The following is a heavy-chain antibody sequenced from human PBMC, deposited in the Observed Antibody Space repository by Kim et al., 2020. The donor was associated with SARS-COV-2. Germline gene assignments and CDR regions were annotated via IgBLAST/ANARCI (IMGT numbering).Heavy chain of an antibody. CDR3: ARTPGYSSSWYDFDY. Sequence: GESLKISCKGSGYSFTSYWISWVCQMPGKGLEWMGRIDPSDSYTNYSPSFQGHVTISADKSISTAYLQWSSLKASDTAMYYCARTPGYSSSWYDFDYWGQGTLVTVSS. V-gene: IGHV5-10-1*01. J-gene: IGHJ4*02. CDR1: GYSFTSYW. CDR2: IDPSDSYT. D-gene: IGHD6-13*01.